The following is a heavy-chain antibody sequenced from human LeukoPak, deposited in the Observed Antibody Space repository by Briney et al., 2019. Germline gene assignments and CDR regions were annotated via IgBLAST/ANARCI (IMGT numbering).Heavy chain of an antibody. CDR2: IYYGGST. J-gene: IGHJ3*02. V-gene: IGHV4-59*01. Sequence: SETLSLTCNVSGDSISGYSWSWIRQPPGKGLEWIGNIYYGGSTSYNPSLKSRVTISIDTSNNLFSLNLRSVTAADTAVYYCARMFVVVRLDAFNIWGQGTMVTVSS. CDR1: GDSISGYS. CDR3: ARMFVVVRLDAFNI. D-gene: IGHD2-21*01.